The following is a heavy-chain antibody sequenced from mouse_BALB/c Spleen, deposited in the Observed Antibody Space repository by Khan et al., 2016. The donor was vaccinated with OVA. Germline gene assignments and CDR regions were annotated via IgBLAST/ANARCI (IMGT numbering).Heavy chain of an antibody. CDR3: ARYDYDYDGAFAY. CDR1: GDSITSGY. V-gene: IGHV3-8*02. J-gene: IGHJ3*01. D-gene: IGHD2-4*01. CDR2: ISYSGST. Sequence: EVQLQESGPSLVKPSQTLSLTCSVTGDSITSGYWNWIRKFPGNKLEYMGYISYSGSTYYTPSLKSRISITRDTSKNQYYLQLNSVTTEDTATYYCARYDYDYDGAFAYWGQGTLGNGSA.